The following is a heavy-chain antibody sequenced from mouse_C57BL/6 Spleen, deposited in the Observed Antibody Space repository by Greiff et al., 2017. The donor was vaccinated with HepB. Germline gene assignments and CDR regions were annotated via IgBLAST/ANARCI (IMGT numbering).Heavy chain of an antibody. Sequence: VQRVESGPELVKPGASVKISCKASGYAFSSSWMNWVKQRPGKGLEWIGRIYPGDGDTNYNGKFKGKATLTADKSSSTAYMQLSSLTSEDSAVYLCARGGWLLRPYAMDYWGQGTSVTVSS. V-gene: IGHV1-82*01. CDR2: IYPGDGDT. CDR3: ARGGWLLRPYAMDY. J-gene: IGHJ4*01. CDR1: GYAFSSSW. D-gene: IGHD2-3*01.